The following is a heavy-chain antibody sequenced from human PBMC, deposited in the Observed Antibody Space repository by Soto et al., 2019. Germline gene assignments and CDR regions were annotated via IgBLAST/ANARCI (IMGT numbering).Heavy chain of an antibody. CDR1: GFTFSSYA. CDR2: ISYDGSNK. Sequence: GWSLRLSCAASGFTFSSYAMHLVRQAPGKGLEWVAVISYDGSNKYYADSVKGRFTISRDNSKNTLYLQMNSLRAEDTAVYYCARDLFNLVPFEYWGEGTLVTVSS. CDR3: ARDLFNLVPFEY. J-gene: IGHJ4*02. V-gene: IGHV3-30-3*01. D-gene: IGHD2-8*02.